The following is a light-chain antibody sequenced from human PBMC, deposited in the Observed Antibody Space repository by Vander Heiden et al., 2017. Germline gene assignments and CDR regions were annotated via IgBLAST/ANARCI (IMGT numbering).Light chain of an antibody. CDR2: GAS. V-gene: IGKV3-20*01. Sequence: EIVLTQSPGTLSLSPGERATLSCRASQSVSSSYLAWYQQKPGQAPRLLIYGASSRATGIPDRVSGSGSGTDFTLTISRLEPEDFAVYYCQQYGSSPRRTFGQGTKVEIK. J-gene: IGKJ1*01. CDR3: QQYGSSPRRT. CDR1: QSVSSSY.